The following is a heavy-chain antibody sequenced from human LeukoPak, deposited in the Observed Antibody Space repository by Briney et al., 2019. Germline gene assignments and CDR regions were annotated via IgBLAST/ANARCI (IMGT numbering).Heavy chain of an antibody. CDR3: ARAGSSGWYEALDY. J-gene: IGHJ4*02. CDR2: INPNSGGT. Sequence: GASVKVSCKASGYTFTGCYMHWVRQAPGQGLEWMGWINPNSGGTNYAQKFQGRVTMTRDTSISTAYMELSRLRSDDTAVYYCARAGSSGWYEALDYWGQGTLVTVSS. D-gene: IGHD6-19*01. CDR1: GYTFTGCY. V-gene: IGHV1-2*02.